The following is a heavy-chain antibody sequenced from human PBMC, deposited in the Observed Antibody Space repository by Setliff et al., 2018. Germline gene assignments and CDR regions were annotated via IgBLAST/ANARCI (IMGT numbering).Heavy chain of an antibody. D-gene: IGHD2-21*02. CDR2: IDPDGIGK. V-gene: IGHV3-7*01. Sequence: GGSLRLSCAASEFTFNKYWMTWVRQAPGKGLEWVANIDPDGIGKYYSDSVKGRFTTSRDNSKNTLNLQMNGLRAEDTAVYYCAKANAMVVTSHSYGMDVWGQGTTVTVSS. CDR3: AKANAMVVTSHSYGMDV. CDR1: EFTFNKYW. J-gene: IGHJ6*02.